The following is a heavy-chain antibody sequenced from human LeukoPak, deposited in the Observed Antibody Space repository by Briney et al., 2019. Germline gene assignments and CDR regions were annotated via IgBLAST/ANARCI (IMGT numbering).Heavy chain of an antibody. V-gene: IGHV3-21*01. Sequence: GGSLRVSCAASRFTFSSYSMNWVRQAPGKGLEWVSSISSSSSYIYYADSVKGRFTISRDNAKNSLYLQMNSLRAEDTAVYYCARESAGIVVVPAARDDAFDIWGQGTLVTVSS. CDR3: ARESAGIVVVPAARDDAFDI. J-gene: IGHJ3*02. CDR2: ISSSSSYI. CDR1: RFTFSSYS. D-gene: IGHD2-2*01.